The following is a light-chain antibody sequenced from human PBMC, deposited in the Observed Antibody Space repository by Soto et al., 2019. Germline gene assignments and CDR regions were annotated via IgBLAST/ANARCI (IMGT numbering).Light chain of an antibody. Sequence: EIVLTQSPAALSLSPGERATRSCRASPSVTNFLAWYQQKPGQAPRLLIYGAFNRATGIPARFSGSGSGTDFTLTISSLEPEDFAVYYCQQRSNWLTFGGGTKVDIK. CDR1: PSVTNF. CDR2: GAF. V-gene: IGKV3-11*01. CDR3: QQRSNWLT. J-gene: IGKJ4*01.